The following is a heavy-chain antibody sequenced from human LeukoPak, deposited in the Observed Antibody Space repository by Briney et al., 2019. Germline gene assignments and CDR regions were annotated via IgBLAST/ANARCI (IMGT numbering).Heavy chain of an antibody. V-gene: IGHV3-53*04. CDR3: ARTSYYNWFDP. J-gene: IGHJ5*02. D-gene: IGHD3-9*01. Sequence: GGSLRLSCAASGFTFSSYAMSWVRQAPGKGLEWVSTIYSGGSTYYADSVKGRFTISRHNSNNTLFLEMNSLRAEDTAVYYCARTSYYNWFDPWGQGTLVTVSS. CDR2: IYSGGST. CDR1: GFTFSSYA.